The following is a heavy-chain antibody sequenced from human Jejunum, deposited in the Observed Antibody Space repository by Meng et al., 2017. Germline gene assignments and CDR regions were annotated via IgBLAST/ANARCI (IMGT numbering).Heavy chain of an antibody. J-gene: IGHJ1*01. Sequence: LTLSCSVSGASITSGSYYWSWIRQSAVLGVEWMGRVHTSGTSNYNPSLTGRVAISIDASKNQLSLRLRSVGAADSAVYFCARLLVRGTIESWGQGTLVTVSS. V-gene: IGHV4-61*02. CDR1: GASITSGSYY. D-gene: IGHD3-3*01. CDR2: VHTSGTS. CDR3: ARLLVRGTIES.